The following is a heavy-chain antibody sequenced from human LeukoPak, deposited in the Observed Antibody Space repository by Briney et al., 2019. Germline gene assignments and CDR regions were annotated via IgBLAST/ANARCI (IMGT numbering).Heavy chain of an antibody. CDR2: ISYDGSNK. CDR1: GFTFGDYA. J-gene: IGHJ4*02. CDR3: ASGYCTNGVCYGGRIDY. D-gene: IGHD2-8*01. V-gene: IGHV3-30-3*01. Sequence: GGSLRLSCTASGFTFGDYAMSWVRQAPGKGLEWVAVISYDGSNKYYADSVKGRFTISRDNSKNTLYLQMNSLRAEDTAVYYCASGYCTNGVCYGGRIDYWGQGTLVTVSS.